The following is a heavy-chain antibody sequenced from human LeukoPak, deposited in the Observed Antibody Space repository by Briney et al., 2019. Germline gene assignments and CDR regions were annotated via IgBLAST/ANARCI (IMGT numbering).Heavy chain of an antibody. Sequence: PSETLSLTCSVSGGSVSSSSNYWGWIRQPPGKGLEWIGSIYYSGSTYYNPSLKSRVTISVDTSKNQFSLKLSSVTAADTAVYYCARISRRDGYSTTFDYWGQGTLVTVSS. V-gene: IGHV4-39*07. CDR1: GGSVSSSSNY. J-gene: IGHJ4*02. CDR2: IYYSGST. D-gene: IGHD5-24*01. CDR3: ARISRRDGYSTTFDY.